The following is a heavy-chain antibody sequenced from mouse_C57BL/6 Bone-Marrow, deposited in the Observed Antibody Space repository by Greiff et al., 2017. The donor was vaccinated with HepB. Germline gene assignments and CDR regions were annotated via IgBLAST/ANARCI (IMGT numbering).Heavy chain of an antibody. Sequence: EVHLVESGGGLVKPGGSLKLSCAASGFTFSDYGMHWVRQAPEKGLEWVAYISSGSSTIYYADTVKGRFTISRDNAKNTLFLQMTSLRSEDTAMYYCARNSNYLFAYWGQGTLVTVSA. J-gene: IGHJ3*01. V-gene: IGHV5-17*01. CDR1: GFTFSDYG. CDR2: ISSGSSTI. CDR3: ARNSNYLFAY. D-gene: IGHD2-5*01.